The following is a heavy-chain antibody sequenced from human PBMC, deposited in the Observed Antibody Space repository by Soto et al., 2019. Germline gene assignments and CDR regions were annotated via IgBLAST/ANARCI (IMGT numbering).Heavy chain of an antibody. J-gene: IGHJ3*02. CDR1: GITFSRYA. CDR3: ARDRYSVYDSGVWAFDI. V-gene: IGHV3-23*01. Sequence: EVQLLESGGGLVQPGGSLRLSCVASGITFSRYAMNWVRQAPGKGLEWVSSMSGSGGGTYHAASVRGRFTISRDNSKNTLYLQMNSLRAEVTAVYYCARDRYSVYDSGVWAFDIWGHGTMVTVSS. D-gene: IGHD5-12*01. CDR2: MSGSGGGT.